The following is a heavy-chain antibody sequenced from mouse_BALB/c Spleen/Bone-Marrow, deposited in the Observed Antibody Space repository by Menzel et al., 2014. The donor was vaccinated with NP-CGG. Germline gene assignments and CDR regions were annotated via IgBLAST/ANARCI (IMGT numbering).Heavy chain of an antibody. CDR3: ARRELHAMDY. J-gene: IGHJ4*01. CDR2: IWGGGST. V-gene: IGHV2-6-4*01. CDR1: GFSLSRYS. Sequence: QVQLKEPGPGLVAPSQSLSITCTVSGFSLSRYSVHWIRQPPGKGLEWLGMIWGGGSTDYNSALRSRLSIINDNSKSQVFLKMSSLQTDDTAMYYCARRELHAMDYWGQGTSVTVSS.